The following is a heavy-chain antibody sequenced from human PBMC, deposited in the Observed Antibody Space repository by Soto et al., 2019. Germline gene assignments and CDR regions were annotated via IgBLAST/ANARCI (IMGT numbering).Heavy chain of an antibody. CDR3: ARGRGYCSSTSCYGHAFDI. J-gene: IGHJ3*02. D-gene: IGHD2-2*01. CDR2: INHSGST. V-gene: IGHV4-34*01. CDR1: GGSISSYY. Sequence: PSETLSLTCTVSGGSISSYYWSWIRQSPGKGLEWIGEINHSGSTNYNPSLKSRVTISVDTSKNQFSLELSSVTAADTAVYYCARGRGYCSSTSCYGHAFDIWGQGTMVTVSS.